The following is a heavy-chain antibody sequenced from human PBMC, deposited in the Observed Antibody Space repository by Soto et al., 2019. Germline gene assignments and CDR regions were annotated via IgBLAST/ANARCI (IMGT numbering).Heavy chain of an antibody. D-gene: IGHD3-22*01. CDR1: GFTFSSYA. Sequence: EVQLLESGGGLVQPGGSLRLSCAASGFTFSSYAMSWVRQAPGKGLEWVSAISGSGGSTYYADSVKGRFTISRDNSKNTXYXXMNSLRAEDTAVYYCANRAAYYYDSSGYYDDFFDYWGQGTLVTVSS. CDR3: ANRAAYYYDSSGYYDDFFDY. V-gene: IGHV3-23*01. CDR2: ISGSGGST. J-gene: IGHJ4*02.